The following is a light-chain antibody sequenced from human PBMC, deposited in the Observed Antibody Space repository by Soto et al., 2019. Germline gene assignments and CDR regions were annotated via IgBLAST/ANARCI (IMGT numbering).Light chain of an antibody. J-gene: IGKJ2*01. CDR3: QQYNNWRT. V-gene: IGKV3-15*01. Sequence: EIVMTQSPATLSVSPGERATLSCRASQSVRSNLAWYQQKPGQAPRLLIYGASTRATGIPARFSGSGSGTEFTLTISSLQCEDVAVYYCQQYNNWRTFGQGTKLEIK. CDR2: GAS. CDR1: QSVRSN.